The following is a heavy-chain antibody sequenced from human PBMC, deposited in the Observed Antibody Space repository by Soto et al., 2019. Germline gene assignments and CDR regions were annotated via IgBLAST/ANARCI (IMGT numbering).Heavy chain of an antibody. Sequence: ESLKISCTASGYTYTNYWLGWVRQMPGKGLEWMGILYPGDSDTRYSPSFEGQVTISADKSITTAYLQWSSLRASDTAWNYCARRNSGPASPDYWGQGSQGTVSS. V-gene: IGHV5-51*01. J-gene: IGHJ4*02. CDR2: LYPGDSDT. D-gene: IGHD6-25*01. CDR1: GYTYTNYW. CDR3: ARRNSGPASPDY.